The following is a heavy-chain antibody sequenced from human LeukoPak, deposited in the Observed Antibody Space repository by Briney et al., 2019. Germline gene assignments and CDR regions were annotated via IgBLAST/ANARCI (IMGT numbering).Heavy chain of an antibody. CDR1: GFTFSSYS. D-gene: IGHD4-11*01. V-gene: IGHV3-48*01. Sequence: GGSLRLSCAASGFTFSSYSMNWVRQAPGKGLEWVSYISSSTIYYADSEKGRFTISRDNAKNSLYLQMNSLRAEDTAVYYCARGYSGVLDYWGQGTLVTVSS. CDR2: ISSSTI. J-gene: IGHJ4*02. CDR3: ARGYSGVLDY.